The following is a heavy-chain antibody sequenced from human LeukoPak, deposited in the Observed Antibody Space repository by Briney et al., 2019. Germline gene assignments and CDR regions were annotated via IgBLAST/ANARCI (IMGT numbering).Heavy chain of an antibody. CDR2: VSSSSSTI. CDR1: GFIFSSFG. CDR3: ARGFERDSYYYYYYGMDV. Sequence: GGSLRLSCAASGFIFSSFGMNWVRQAPGKGLEWVSYVSSSSSTIYYADSVKGRFTISRDNAKKSLYLQMNSLRAEDTAVYYCARGFERDSYYYYYYGMDVWGQGTTVTVSS. D-gene: IGHD5-18*01. V-gene: IGHV3-48*01. J-gene: IGHJ6*02.